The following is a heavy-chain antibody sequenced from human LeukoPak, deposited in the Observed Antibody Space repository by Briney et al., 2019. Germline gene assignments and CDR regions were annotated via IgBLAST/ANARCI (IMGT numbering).Heavy chain of an antibody. CDR2: MYYSGDT. CDR3: ARKEGTH. V-gene: IGHV4-59*01. J-gene: IGHJ4*02. Sequence: SETLSLTRTVSGASISSNFWSWVRQPPGKGLEWIGYMYYSGDTNYNPSLKGRVTISIDTSKNQFSLRLNSVTAADTAVYYCARKEGTHWGQGILVTVSS. CDR1: GASISSNF. D-gene: IGHD1-1*01.